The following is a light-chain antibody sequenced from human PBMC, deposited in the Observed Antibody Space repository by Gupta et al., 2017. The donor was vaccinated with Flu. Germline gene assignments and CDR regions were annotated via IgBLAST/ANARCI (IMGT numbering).Light chain of an antibody. V-gene: IGLV2-14*01. CDR3: SSYTSSSTRV. J-gene: IGLJ2*01. CDR2: EVS. CDR1: SSDVGGYNY. Sequence: SITISCTGTSSDVGGYNYVSWYQQHPGKAPKLMIYEVSNRPSGVSNRSSGSKSGNTASLTISGLQAEDEADYYCSSYTSSSTRVFGGGTKLTVL.